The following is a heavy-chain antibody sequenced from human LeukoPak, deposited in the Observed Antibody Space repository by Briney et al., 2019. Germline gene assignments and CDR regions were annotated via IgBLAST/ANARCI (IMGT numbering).Heavy chain of an antibody. CDR2: IHTSGST. V-gene: IGHV4-4*07. D-gene: IGHD3-10*01. CDR1: GDSISSSY. CDR3: ARYGITIVRGGKYYFDY. J-gene: IGHJ4*02. Sequence: SETLSLTCTVSGDSISSSYWGWIRQPAGKGLEWIGRIHTSGSTYYNPSLNSRVTISVDTSKNQFSLKLSSVTAADTAVYYCARYGITIVRGGKYYFDYWGQGTLVTVSS.